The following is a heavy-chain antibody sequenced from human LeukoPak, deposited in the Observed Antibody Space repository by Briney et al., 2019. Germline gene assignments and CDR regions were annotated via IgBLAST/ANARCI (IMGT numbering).Heavy chain of an antibody. CDR1: GFTVSSNV. Sequence: GGSLRLSCAASGFTVSSNVMSWVRQAPGKGLEWVSVIYSGGNTYYADSVKGRFTISRDNSKNTLYLQMNSLRAEDTAVYYCARVSYPVAFDIWGQGTMVTVSS. J-gene: IGHJ3*02. V-gene: IGHV3-53*01. CDR3: ARVSYPVAFDI. CDR2: IYSGGNT.